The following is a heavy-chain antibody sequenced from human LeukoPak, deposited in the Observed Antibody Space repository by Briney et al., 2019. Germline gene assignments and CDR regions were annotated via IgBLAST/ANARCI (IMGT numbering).Heavy chain of an antibody. CDR2: IYHSGST. D-gene: IGHD5-12*01. Sequence: SHTLSLTCAVSGGSIRLGGYSGSSIRQPPGKGLEWIEYIYHSGSTYYNPSLKSRVTISVDRSKSQFSLKLSSVTAADTAEYYCARGSGYDYFDYWGQGTLVTVSS. CDR3: ARGSGYDYFDY. CDR1: GGSIRLGGYS. J-gene: IGHJ4*02. V-gene: IGHV4-30-2*01.